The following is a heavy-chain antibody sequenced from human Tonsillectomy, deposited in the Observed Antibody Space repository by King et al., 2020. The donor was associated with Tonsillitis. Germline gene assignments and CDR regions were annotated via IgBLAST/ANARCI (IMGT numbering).Heavy chain of an antibody. CDR1: GFIYSSYA. CDR3: AKGDISYYFYYGMDV. J-gene: IGHJ6*02. V-gene: IGHV3-23*04. Sequence: VQLVESGGGLVQPGGSLRLSCAASGFIYSSYAMSWVRQAPGKGLEWVSAISGSGGGTYYADSVKGRFTISRDNSKNTLYLQMNSLRAEDTAVYYCAKGDISYYFYYGMDVWGQGTTVTVSS. D-gene: IGHD5-12*01. CDR2: ISGSGGGT.